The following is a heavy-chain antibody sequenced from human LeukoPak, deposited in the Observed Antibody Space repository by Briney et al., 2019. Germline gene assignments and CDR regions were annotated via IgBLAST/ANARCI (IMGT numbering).Heavy chain of an antibody. CDR2: IKEDGSEK. J-gene: IGHJ5*02. V-gene: IGHV3-7*01. CDR1: GFMFSSYW. D-gene: IGHD1-26*01. Sequence: GGSLRLSCAASGFMFSSYWMSWVRQAPEKGLEWVANIKEDGSEKYYVDSVKGRFTISSDNAKNSLYLQMNSLRAEDTAIYYCARDKGVVGTLAPWGQGTLVTVSS. CDR3: ARDKGVVGTLAP.